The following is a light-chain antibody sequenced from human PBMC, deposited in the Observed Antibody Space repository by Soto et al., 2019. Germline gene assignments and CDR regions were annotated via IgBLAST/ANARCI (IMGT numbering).Light chain of an antibody. CDR3: QRSYGSPPWT. CDR1: QTISSW. Sequence: DIQMTQSPSTLSGSVGDRVTITRRASQTISSWLAWYQQKPGKAPKLLIYGASTLQGGVPSRFSGSGSGTDFTLTISRLQPEDFATYYCQRSYGSPPWTFGQGTKVDIK. J-gene: IGKJ1*01. CDR2: GAS. V-gene: IGKV1-39*01.